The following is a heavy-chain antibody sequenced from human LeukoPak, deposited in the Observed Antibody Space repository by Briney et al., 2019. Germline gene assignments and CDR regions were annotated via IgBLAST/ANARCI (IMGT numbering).Heavy chain of an antibody. D-gene: IGHD2-15*01. V-gene: IGHV4-59*02. CDR3: ARDGCGGSCFHYFYYYMDV. J-gene: IGHJ6*03. Sequence: SETLSLTCTISGGSVSDYYWSWIRQSPGKGLEWIGYTYHTGSTSYSPSLKSRVTISADTSQNQFSLKLSSVTAADTAVYYCARDGCGGSCFHYFYYYMDVWGKGTTVTISS. CDR2: TYHTGST. CDR1: GGSVSDYY.